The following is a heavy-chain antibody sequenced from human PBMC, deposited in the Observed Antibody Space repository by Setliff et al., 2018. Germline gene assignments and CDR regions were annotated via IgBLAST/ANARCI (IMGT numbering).Heavy chain of an antibody. D-gene: IGHD5-18*01. Sequence: SETLSLTCTVSGGSISPYFWSWIRQPPGKGLEWIGYIYHNGNTNFNPSLKSRVNMSVDTSKNQIALNLKSVTAADTAVYYCARDRTAYSYGMDVWGQGTTVTVSS. CDR3: ARDRTAYSYGMDV. J-gene: IGHJ6*02. V-gene: IGHV4-59*01. CDR1: GGSISPYF. CDR2: IYHNGNT.